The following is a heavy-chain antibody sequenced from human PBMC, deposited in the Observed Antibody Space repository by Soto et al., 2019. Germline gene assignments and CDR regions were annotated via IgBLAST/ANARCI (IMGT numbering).Heavy chain of an antibody. CDR3: ARDAISMVRGTNNWFDP. J-gene: IGHJ5*02. V-gene: IGHV4-38-2*02. D-gene: IGHD3-10*01. CDR2: IYHAGSV. CDR1: GYSIASGYY. Sequence: PSETLSLTCAVSGYSIASGYYWAWIRQSPGKGLEWIGSIYHAGSVYYNPSLNSRVAVSLDTSKNHFSLNLTSVTAADTAVYYCARDAISMVRGTNNWFDPWGQGTLVTVSS.